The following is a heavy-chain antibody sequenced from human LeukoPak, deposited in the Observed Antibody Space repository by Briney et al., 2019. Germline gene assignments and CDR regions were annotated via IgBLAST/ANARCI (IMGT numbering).Heavy chain of an antibody. V-gene: IGHV4-59*08. D-gene: IGHD6-19*01. CDR3: ARLIALAGTYRGHFDY. CDR1: GGSISTYY. CDR2: IYYSGST. J-gene: IGHJ4*02. Sequence: SETLSLTSTMAGGSISTYYWSCIRQPPGKGLEWIGYIYYSGSTNYNPSLMSRLTISVDTSKNQFSLKLSSVTAADTAVYYCARLIALAGTYRGHFDYWGQGALVTVSS.